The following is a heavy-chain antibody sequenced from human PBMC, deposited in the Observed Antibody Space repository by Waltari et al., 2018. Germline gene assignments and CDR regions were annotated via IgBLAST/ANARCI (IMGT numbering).Heavy chain of an antibody. V-gene: IGHV3-74*01. J-gene: IGHJ4*02. Sequence: DVQLVESGGGLIQPGGCLRLACAASGFSISGYWGPWVRLPPGKGLVWVPRSLRDARNASDVDSVRVRCTVSSDNATNSLYLHLNSLRADDTGVYFCSRDGLGSSHDYLGLAPLVTVSS. CDR3: SRDGLGSSHDY. D-gene: IGHD6-6*01. CDR2: SLRDARNA. CDR1: GFSISGYW.